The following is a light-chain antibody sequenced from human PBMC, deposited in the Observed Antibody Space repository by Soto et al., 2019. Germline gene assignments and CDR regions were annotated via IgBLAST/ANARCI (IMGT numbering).Light chain of an antibody. Sequence: QSALTQPPSVSGAPGQRVTISCTGSSSNIGAGYDVHWYQQLPGTAPKLLIYGNTNRPSGVPDRFSGSKSGTSASLAISGLQAEDEADYYCQSSDSSLSGSVLFGGGTKLTVL. CDR1: SSNIGAGYD. CDR3: QSSDSSLSGSVL. J-gene: IGLJ2*01. V-gene: IGLV1-40*01. CDR2: GNT.